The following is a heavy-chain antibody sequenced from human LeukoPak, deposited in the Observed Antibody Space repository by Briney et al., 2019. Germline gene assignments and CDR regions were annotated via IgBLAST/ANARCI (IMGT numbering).Heavy chain of an antibody. CDR1: SGSISSYY. CDR2: IYYSGST. D-gene: IGHD4-17*01. CDR3: ARVPPTTVTTRGYFDY. V-gene: IGHV4-39*07. J-gene: IGHJ4*02. Sequence: SETLSLTCTVSSGSISSYYWGSIRQPPAKGLEWIGSIYYSGSTYYNPSLKSRVTISVDTSKNQFSLKLSSVTAADTAVYYCARVPPTTVTTRGYFDYWGQGTLVTVSS.